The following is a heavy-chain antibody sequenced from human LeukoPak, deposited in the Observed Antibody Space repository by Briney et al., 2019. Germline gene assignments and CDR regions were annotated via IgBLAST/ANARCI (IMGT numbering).Heavy chain of an antibody. CDR2: IYSGGST. CDR1: GFTVSSNY. J-gene: IGHJ4*02. Sequence: GGSLRLSCAASGFTVSSNYMSWVCQAPGKRLEGVSVIYSGGSTYYADSAKGRFTISRDNSKNTLYLQMNSLRAEDTAVYYCARAEVGATPFVFDYWGQGTLVTVSS. D-gene: IGHD1-26*01. V-gene: IGHV3-53*01. CDR3: ARAEVGATPFVFDY.